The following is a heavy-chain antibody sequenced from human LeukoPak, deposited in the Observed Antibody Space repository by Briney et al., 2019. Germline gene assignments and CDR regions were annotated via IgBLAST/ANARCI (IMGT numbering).Heavy chain of an antibody. D-gene: IGHD6-13*01. CDR1: GGSFSGYY. J-gene: IGHJ3*02. CDR3: ARARIAAAGPHGAFDI. V-gene: IGHV4-34*01. CDR2: INHSGST. Sequence: SETLSLTCAVYGGSFSGYYWSWIRQPPGKGLEWIGEINHSGSTNYNPSLKSRVTISVDTSENQFSLKLSSVTAADTAVYYCARARIAAAGPHGAFDIWGQGTMVTVSS.